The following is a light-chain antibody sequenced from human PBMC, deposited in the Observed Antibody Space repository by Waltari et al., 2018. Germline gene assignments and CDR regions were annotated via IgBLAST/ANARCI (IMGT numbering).Light chain of an antibody. CDR2: KVS. CDR1: QSLVYSDGNTY. CDR3: MQGTHWPPYT. Sequence: DVVMTQSPLSLPVTLGQPASISCRSSQSLVYSDGNTYLNWFQQRPGQSPRRLSYKVSNRDSGVPDRLSGSGSGTDFTLKISRVEAEDVGVYYCMQGTHWPPYTFGQGTKLEIK. J-gene: IGKJ2*01. V-gene: IGKV2-30*01.